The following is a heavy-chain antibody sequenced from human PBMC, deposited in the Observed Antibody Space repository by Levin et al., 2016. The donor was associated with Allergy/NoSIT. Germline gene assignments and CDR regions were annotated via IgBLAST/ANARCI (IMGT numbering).Heavy chain of an antibody. J-gene: IGHJ6*02. V-gene: IGHV5-51*01. CDR1: GYDFPHYW. CDR2: VFPGDSGT. D-gene: IGHD3-10*01. Sequence: GGSLRLSCKASGYDFPHYWVTWVRRVPRTRPWEWVGSVFPGDSGTTVSPSFQGHITVSADKSIDTAYLQWSSLNASDTAIYYCARQTTYLFHSGIYRDGGMDVWGQGTAVTVSS. CDR3: ARQTTYLFHSGIYRDGGMDV.